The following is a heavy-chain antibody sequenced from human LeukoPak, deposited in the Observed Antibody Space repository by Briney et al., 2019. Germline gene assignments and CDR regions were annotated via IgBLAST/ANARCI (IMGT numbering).Heavy chain of an antibody. D-gene: IGHD2-8*01. V-gene: IGHV3-43*01. CDR2: ISWNGYST. CDR1: GFSFAGYT. J-gene: IGHJ4*02. Sequence: HTGGSLRLSCAASGFSFAGYTMHWVRQAPGKGLEWVSLISWNGYSTSYGDSVKGRFTVSRDNNKDSLYLQMNSLRTEDTAIYYCARGVGTTVLMAYWGQGILVTVSS. CDR3: ARGVGTTVLMAY.